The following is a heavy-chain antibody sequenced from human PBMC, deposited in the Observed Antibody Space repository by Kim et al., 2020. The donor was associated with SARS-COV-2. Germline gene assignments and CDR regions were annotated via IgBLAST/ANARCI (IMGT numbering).Heavy chain of an antibody. J-gene: IGHJ4*01. V-gene: IGHV3-30*18. D-gene: IGHD3-9*01. Sequence: GGSLRLSCATFGFTFSTYAMHWVRQAPGKGLEYVALISYDGSKTYYGDSVKGRFTISRDNSKNTLSLQMNSLRAEDTVVYYCAKDQAHYDILTGLDYWG. CDR1: GFTFSTYA. CDR2: ISYDGSKT. CDR3: AKDQAHYDILTGLDY.